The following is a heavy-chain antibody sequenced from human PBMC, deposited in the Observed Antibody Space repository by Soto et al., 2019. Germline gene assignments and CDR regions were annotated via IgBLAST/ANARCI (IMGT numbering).Heavy chain of an antibody. V-gene: IGHV1-69*08. CDR2: IIPILGIA. CDR3: ARERGMGYSRGWYYFDY. D-gene: IGHD6-19*01. Sequence: QVQLVQSGAEVKKPGSSVKFSCKASGGTFSSYTISWVRQAPGQGLEWMGRIIPILGIANYAQKFQGRVTITEDKSTSTAYRELSSLRSEDTAVYYCARERGMGYSRGWYYFDYWGQGTLVTVSS. CDR1: GGTFSSYT. J-gene: IGHJ4*02.